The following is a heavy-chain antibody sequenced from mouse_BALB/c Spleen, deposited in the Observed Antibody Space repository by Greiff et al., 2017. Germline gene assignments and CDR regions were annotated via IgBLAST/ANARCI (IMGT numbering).Heavy chain of an antibody. CDR1: GYTFTSYW. J-gene: IGHJ4*01. V-gene: IGHV1S127*01. CDR2: IDPSDSYT. CDR3: TRGSYYYAMDY. Sequence: VQLQQPGAELVKPGASVKMSCKASGYTFTSYWMHWVKQRPGQGLEWIGVIDPSDSYTSYNQKFKGKATLTVDTSSSTAYMQLSSLTSEDSAVYYCTRGSYYYAMDYWGQGTSVTVSS.